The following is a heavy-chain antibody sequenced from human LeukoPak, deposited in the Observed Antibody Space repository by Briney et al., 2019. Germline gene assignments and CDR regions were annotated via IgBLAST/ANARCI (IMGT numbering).Heavy chain of an antibody. CDR3: ARRGGIFKYSSGWYPAYYFDY. V-gene: IGHV3-20*04. Sequence: GGSLRLSCAASGFTFDDYGMSWVRQAPGKGLEWVSGINWNGGSTGYADSVRGRFTISRDNAKNSPYLQMNSLRAEDTALYYCARRGGIFKYSSGWYPAYYFDYWGQGTLVTVSS. J-gene: IGHJ4*02. CDR1: GFTFDDYG. D-gene: IGHD6-19*01. CDR2: INWNGGST.